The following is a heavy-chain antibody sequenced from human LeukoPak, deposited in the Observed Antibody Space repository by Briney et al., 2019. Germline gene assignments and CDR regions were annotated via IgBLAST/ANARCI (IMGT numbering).Heavy chain of an antibody. V-gene: IGHV4-34*01. CDR2: INHSGST. CDR3: ARDSPRYYYGWRGYYYGMDV. J-gene: IGHJ6*02. Sequence: SETLSLTCAVYGGSFSGYYWSWIRQPPGKGLEWIGEINHSGSTNYNPSLKSRVTISVDTSKNQFSLKLSSVTAADTAVYYCARDSPRYYYGWRGYYYGMDVWGQGTTVTVSS. CDR1: GGSFSGYY. D-gene: IGHD3-10*01.